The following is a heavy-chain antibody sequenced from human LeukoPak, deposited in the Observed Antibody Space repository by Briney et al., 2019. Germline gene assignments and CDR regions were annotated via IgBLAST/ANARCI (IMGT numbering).Heavy chain of an antibody. Sequence: GGSLRLSCEASGFTFGSYAMYWVRQAPGKGLEWVAGIFGSGGSAHYADSAKGRFTISRDNSKNTVYLQINSLRSEDTAVYYCGKTTTGYSSGQKPAWPVDYWGQGTLVTGSS. CDR1: GFTFGSYA. V-gene: IGHV3-23*01. D-gene: IGHD6-19*01. J-gene: IGHJ4*02. CDR2: IFGSGGSA. CDR3: GKTTTGYSSGQKPAWPVDY.